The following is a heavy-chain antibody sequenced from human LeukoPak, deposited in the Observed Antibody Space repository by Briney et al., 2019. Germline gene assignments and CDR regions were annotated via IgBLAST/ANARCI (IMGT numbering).Heavy chain of an antibody. Sequence: SETLSLTCTVSSGSISSYYWSWIRQSPGKGLEWIAYMHHSGTTYYNPSLKSRVTISVDTSKNQFSLKLSSVTAADTAVYYCARRGDGYNPDYWGQGTLVTVSS. CDR2: MHHSGTT. V-gene: IGHV4-59*08. J-gene: IGHJ4*02. CDR1: SGSISSYY. CDR3: ARRGDGYNPDY. D-gene: IGHD5-24*01.